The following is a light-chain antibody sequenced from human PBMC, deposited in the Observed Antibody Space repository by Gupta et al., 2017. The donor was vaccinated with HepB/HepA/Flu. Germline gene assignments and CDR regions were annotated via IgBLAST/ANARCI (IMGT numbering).Light chain of an antibody. Sequence: EIVLSQSPGTLSLSPGERGTLSCRASQSVRSSYLAWYQQKPGQAPRLLIYVASSRATGVPDRFSGSGSGTDFTLTISRLEPEDFAVYYCQQYGSSPWTFGQGTKVEIK. V-gene: IGKV3-20*01. CDR3: QQYGSSPWT. CDR1: QSVRSSY. CDR2: VAS. J-gene: IGKJ1*01.